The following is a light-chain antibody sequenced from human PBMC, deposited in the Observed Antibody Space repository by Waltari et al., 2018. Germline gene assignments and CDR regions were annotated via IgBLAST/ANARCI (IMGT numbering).Light chain of an antibody. Sequence: QSALTQPASVSGSPGQSTTISCTGTSSDVGAYNYVSWYQQHQGQAPKLMIYYVTSRPSAGSTACSGSKSGKTASLTTFGLQDADEADYYCCAYTGSSTPLVFGGGTKLTVL. V-gene: IGLV2-14*03. CDR3: CAYTGSSTPLV. CDR1: SSDVGAYNY. J-gene: IGLJ2*01. CDR2: YVT.